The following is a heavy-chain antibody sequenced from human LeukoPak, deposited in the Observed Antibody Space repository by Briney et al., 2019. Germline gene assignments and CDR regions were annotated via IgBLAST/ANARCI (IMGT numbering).Heavy chain of an antibody. J-gene: IGHJ4*02. D-gene: IGHD4-17*01. CDR3: ARVLGDHLDY. V-gene: IGHV4-30-4*07. Sequence: SETLSLTCAVSGGSISSGGYSWSWIRQPPGKGLEWIGYIYYSGSTYYNPSLKSRVTISVDTSKNQFSLKLSSVTAADTAVYYCARVLGDHLDYWGQGTLVTVSS. CDR1: GGSISSGGYS. CDR2: IYYSGST.